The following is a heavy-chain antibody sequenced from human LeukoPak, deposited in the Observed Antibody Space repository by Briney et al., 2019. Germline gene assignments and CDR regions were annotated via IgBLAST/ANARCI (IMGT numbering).Heavy chain of an antibody. J-gene: IGHJ3*02. CDR3: ARDVSKGGDAFDI. D-gene: IGHD2/OR15-2a*01. V-gene: IGHV3-21*01. Sequence: GGSLRLSCAASGFTFSSYSMNWVRQAPGKGLEWVSSISSSSSYIYYADSVKGRFTISRDNAKNSLYLRMNSLRAEDTAVYYCARDVSKGGDAFDIWGQGTMVTVSS. CDR2: ISSSSSYI. CDR1: GFTFSSYS.